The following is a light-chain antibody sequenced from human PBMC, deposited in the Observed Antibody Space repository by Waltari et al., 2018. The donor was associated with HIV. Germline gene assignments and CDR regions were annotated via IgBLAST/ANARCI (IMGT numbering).Light chain of an antibody. V-gene: IGKV2D-29*01. CDR1: QSLLHRYGKTF. CDR2: EVA. Sequence: DIVIPQTPLSLSVTPGQPASISCKSNQSLLHRYGKTFLVSYLQKPGQPPQLLSYEVANRFSGVPDRFRGSDAGTDFTRKIGRVEAEEVGLYYCMQTIHLPLAFGPGTTVDIK. J-gene: IGKJ3*01. CDR3: MQTIHLPLA.